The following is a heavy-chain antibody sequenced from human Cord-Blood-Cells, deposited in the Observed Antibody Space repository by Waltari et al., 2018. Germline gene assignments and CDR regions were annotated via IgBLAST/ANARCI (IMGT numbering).Heavy chain of an antibody. CDR3: ARDRFSTGVYDY. J-gene: IGHJ4*02. CDR2: LIPIFGTA. V-gene: IGHV1-69*01. D-gene: IGHD3-3*01. Sequence: QVQLVQSGAEVKKPGSSVKVSCKASGGTFSSYAISWERQAPGQALARMGGLIPIFGTANYGQKFQGGVTITAEESTSTGDVELSGLRSEDTAVYYCARDRFSTGVYDYWGQGTLVTVSS. CDR1: GGTFSSYA.